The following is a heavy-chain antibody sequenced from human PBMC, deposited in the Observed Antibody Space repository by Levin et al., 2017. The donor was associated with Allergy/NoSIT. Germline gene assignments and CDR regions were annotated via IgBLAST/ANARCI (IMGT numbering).Heavy chain of an antibody. V-gene: IGHV3-33*01. CDR2: IWYDGSNK. CDR3: ARSADSVGTERGSYSGQFDY. Sequence: LSLTCAASGFTFSSYGMHWVRQAPGKGLEWVAFIWYDGSNKYYADSVKGRFTISRDNSKNTLYLQMNSLRAEDTAVYYCARSADSVGTERGSYSGQFDYWGQGTLVTVSS. J-gene: IGHJ4*02. D-gene: IGHD1-26*01. CDR1: GFTFSSYG.